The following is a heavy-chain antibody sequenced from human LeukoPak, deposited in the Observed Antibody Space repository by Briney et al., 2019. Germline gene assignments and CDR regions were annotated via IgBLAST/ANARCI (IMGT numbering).Heavy chain of an antibody. CDR1: GFTFSSYW. CDR3: ARDPTVTKFHDACDI. Sequence: GGSLRLSCVASGFTFSSYWMSCLRGAPGKGLVWGATIKQDGRQKEYVDSTKGRLTIPRDNANNSLYLQMSSLRAGDTAMYYCARDPTVTKFHDACDICGQGKMGSVSS. V-gene: IGHV3-7*05. D-gene: IGHD4-17*01. J-gene: IGHJ3*02. CDR2: IKQDGRQK.